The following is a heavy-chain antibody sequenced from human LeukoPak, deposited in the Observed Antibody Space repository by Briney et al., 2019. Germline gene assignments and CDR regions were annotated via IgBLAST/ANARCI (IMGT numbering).Heavy chain of an antibody. CDR1: GGSISSYY. J-gene: IGHJ5*02. CDR2: IYYSGST. CDR3: ARDRGITMIRANWFDP. D-gene: IGHD3-10*01. Sequence: SETLSLTCTVSGGSISSYYWSWIRQPPGKGLEWIGSIYYSGSTYYNPSLKSRVTISVDTSKNQFSLKLSSVTAADTAVYYCARDRGITMIRANWFDPWGQGTLVTVSS. V-gene: IGHV4-59*12.